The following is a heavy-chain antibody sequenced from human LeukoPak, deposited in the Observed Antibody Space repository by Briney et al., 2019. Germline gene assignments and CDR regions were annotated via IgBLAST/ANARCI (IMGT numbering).Heavy chain of an antibody. CDR2: ISAYNGNT. J-gene: IGHJ4*02. D-gene: IGHD3-22*01. CDR1: GYTFTSYG. Sequence: ASVKVSCKASGYTFTSYGISWVRQAPGQGLEWMGWISAYNGNTNYAQKLQGRVTMTTDTSTSTAYMELRGLRSDDTAVYYCARLVEDSSGYYYPTYYFDYWGQGTLVTVSS. V-gene: IGHV1-18*01. CDR3: ARLVEDSSGYYYPTYYFDY.